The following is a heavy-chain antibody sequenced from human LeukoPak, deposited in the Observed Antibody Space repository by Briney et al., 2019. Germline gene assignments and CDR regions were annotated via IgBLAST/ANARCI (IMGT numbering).Heavy chain of an antibody. CDR1: GGSISSYY. Sequence: SETLSLTCTVSGGSISSYYWSWIRQPPGKGLEWIGYIYYIGSTYYSPSLKSRVTISIDTSKNQFSLKLSSVTAADTAVYYCARVIRREVTPDYWGQGTLVAVSS. CDR3: ARVIRREVTPDY. J-gene: IGHJ4*02. D-gene: IGHD2-21*02. V-gene: IGHV4-30-4*08. CDR2: IYYIGST.